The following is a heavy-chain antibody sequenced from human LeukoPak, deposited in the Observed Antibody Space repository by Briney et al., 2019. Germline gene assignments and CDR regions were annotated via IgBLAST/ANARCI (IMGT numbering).Heavy chain of an antibody. CDR3: ARGVYYYDSSGYYFNY. V-gene: IGHV1-69*13. D-gene: IGHD3-22*01. J-gene: IGHJ4*02. CDR2: IIPIFGTA. Sequence: SVKVSCKASGGTFSSYAISWVRQAPGQGLEWMGGIIPIFGTANYAQKFQGRVTITADESTSTAYMELSSLRSEDTAVYYCARGVYYYDSSGYYFNYWGQGTLVTVSS. CDR1: GGTFSSYA.